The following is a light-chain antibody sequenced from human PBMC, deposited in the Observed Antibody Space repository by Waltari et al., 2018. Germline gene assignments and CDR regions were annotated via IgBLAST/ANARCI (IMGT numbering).Light chain of an antibody. CDR2: DAS. Sequence: EIVLTQSPGTLSLSPGERATLSCRASQSVSSNYLAWYQQKPGQAPRLLIYDASSRATGIPDRFSGSGSGTDFTLTISRLDPEDFAVYYCQQYGRSPPYTFGQGTKLEIK. V-gene: IGKV3-20*01. CDR1: QSVSSNY. J-gene: IGKJ2*01. CDR3: QQYGRSPPYT.